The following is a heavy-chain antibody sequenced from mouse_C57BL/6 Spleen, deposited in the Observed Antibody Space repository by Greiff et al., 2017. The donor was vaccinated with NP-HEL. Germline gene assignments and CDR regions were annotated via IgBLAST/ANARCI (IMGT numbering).Heavy chain of an antibody. CDR2: IDPSDSYT. CDR1: GYTFTSYW. V-gene: IGHV1-50*01. Sequence: QVQLQQPGAELVKPGASVKLSCKASGYTFTSYWMQWVKQRPGQGLEWIGEIDPSDSYTNYNQKFKGKATLTVDTSSSTAYMQLSSLTSEDSAVYYCARSGGNRHYYAMDYWGQGTSVTVSS. CDR3: ARSGGNRHYYAMDY. J-gene: IGHJ4*01. D-gene: IGHD2-1*01.